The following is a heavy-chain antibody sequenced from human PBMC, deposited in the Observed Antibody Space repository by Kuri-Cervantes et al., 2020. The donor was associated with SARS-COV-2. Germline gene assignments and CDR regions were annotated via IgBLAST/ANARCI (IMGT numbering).Heavy chain of an antibody. D-gene: IGHD1-14*01. Sequence: ASVKVSCKASGYTFTSYDINWVRQATGQGLEWMGWISAYNGNTNYAQKFQGRVTMTRNTSISTAYMELSSLRSEDTAVYYCARTDLMLTAPDYWGQGTLVTVS. J-gene: IGHJ4*02. CDR1: GYTFTSYD. V-gene: IGHV1-8*02. CDR3: ARTDLMLTAPDY. CDR2: ISAYNGNT.